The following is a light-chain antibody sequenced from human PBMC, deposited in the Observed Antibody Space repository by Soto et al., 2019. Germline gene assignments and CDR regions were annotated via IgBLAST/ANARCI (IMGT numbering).Light chain of an antibody. CDR3: MQGTCWLWT. CDR2: QFS. J-gene: IGKJ1*01. CDR1: QSLVFSDGNTY. Sequence: DVVLPQSPLSLPVALGQPASISCRSSQSLVFSDGNTYLNWFQQRPGQSPRRLISQFSNRDSCVPDRFSGSGLGPDFTLKISSVKAAEVGVYYCMQGTCWLWTFGKGTKVEI. V-gene: IGKV2-30*01.